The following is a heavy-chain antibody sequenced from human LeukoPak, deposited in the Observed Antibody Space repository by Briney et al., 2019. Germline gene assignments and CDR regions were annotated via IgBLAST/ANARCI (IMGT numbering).Heavy chain of an antibody. J-gene: IGHJ4*02. CDR2: ISYDGSDK. D-gene: IGHD6-13*01. Sequence: GRSLRLSCAASGFTFSNYVMHWVRQAPGKGLEWVALISYDGSDKYYADSVKGRFTISRDNSKNTLYLQMNSLRAEDTAVYYCARGARFGIAAADSSDYWGQGTLVTVSS. CDR3: ARGARFGIAAADSSDY. CDR1: GFTFSNYV. V-gene: IGHV3-30*03.